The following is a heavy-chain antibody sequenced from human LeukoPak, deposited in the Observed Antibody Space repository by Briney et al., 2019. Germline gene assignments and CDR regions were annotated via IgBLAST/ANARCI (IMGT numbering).Heavy chain of an antibody. CDR1: GGSFSGYY. J-gene: IGHJ4*02. Sequence: PSETLSLTCAVYGGSFSGYYWSWIRQPPGKGLEWIGEINHSGSTNYNPSLKSRVTISVDTSKNQFSLKLSSVTAADTAVYYCARATVTTTKYFDYWGQGTLVTVSS. CDR3: ARATVTTTKYFDY. CDR2: INHSGST. D-gene: IGHD4-17*01. V-gene: IGHV4-34*01.